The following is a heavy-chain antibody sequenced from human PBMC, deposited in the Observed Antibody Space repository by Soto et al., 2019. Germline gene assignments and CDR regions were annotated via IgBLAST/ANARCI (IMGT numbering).Heavy chain of an antibody. CDR2: IYYSGNT. J-gene: IGHJ4*02. V-gene: IGHV4-31*03. Sequence: SETLSLTCTVSGGSISSSDYYWTWIRQHPGKGLEWIGYIYYSGNTYYNPSLESRLTISVDTSKNQFSLNLNSVTAADTAVYYCARHNPTYGDYAIDYWGQGTLVTVCS. D-gene: IGHD4-17*01. CDR1: GGSISSSDYY. CDR3: ARHNPTYGDYAIDY.